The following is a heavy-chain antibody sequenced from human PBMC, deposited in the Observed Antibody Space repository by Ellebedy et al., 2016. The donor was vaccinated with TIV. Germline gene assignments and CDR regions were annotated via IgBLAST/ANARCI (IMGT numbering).Heavy chain of an antibody. Sequence: PGGSLRLSCAASGFTFSNYAMSWVRQAPGKGLQWVAGISGSGGSTYYAESVKGRFTISRDTSKNTVNLQMNSLRVEDTAIYYCAKDSPYDPTGILDYWGQGTLVTVSS. J-gene: IGHJ4*02. CDR2: ISGSGGST. V-gene: IGHV3-23*01. D-gene: IGHD3-10*01. CDR1: GFTFSNYA. CDR3: AKDSPYDPTGILDY.